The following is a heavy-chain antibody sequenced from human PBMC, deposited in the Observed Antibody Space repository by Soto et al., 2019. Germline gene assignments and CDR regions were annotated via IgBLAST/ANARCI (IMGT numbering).Heavy chain of an antibody. CDR1: GFTFDDYA. V-gene: IGHV3-9*01. CDR2: ITWNNSSI. CDR3: VKDKGGRQLRSWYFDL. D-gene: IGHD6-13*01. J-gene: IGHJ2*01. Sequence: EVQLVESGGGLVQPGRSLRLSCAASGFTFDDYAMHWVRQTPGKGLEWVSGITWNNSSIGYADSVKGRFTISRNNAKNSLFLQMNSLRPEDTAVYYCVKDKGGRQLRSWYFDLWGRGTLVTVSS.